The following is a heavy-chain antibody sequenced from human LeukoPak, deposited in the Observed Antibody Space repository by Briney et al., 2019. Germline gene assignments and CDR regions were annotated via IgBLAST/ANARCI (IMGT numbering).Heavy chain of an antibody. J-gene: IGHJ4*02. CDR2: ISYDGSNK. CDR1: GFTFSSYA. CDR3: ARGSGTSPRHANFDY. Sequence: PGGSLRLSCAASGFTFSSYAMHWVRQAPGKGLEWVAVISYDGSNKYYADSVKGRFTISGDNSKNTLYLQMNSLGAEDTAVYYCARGSGTSPRHANFDYWGQGTLVTVSS. D-gene: IGHD2-2*01. V-gene: IGHV3-30*04.